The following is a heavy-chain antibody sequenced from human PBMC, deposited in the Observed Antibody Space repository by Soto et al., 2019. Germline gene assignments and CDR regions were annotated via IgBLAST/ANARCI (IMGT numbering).Heavy chain of an antibody. CDR3: AKDSGGAVGFDY. CDR2: ISGSGGST. J-gene: IGHJ4*02. D-gene: IGHD3-16*01. V-gene: IGHV3-23*01. CDR1: GFTFSSYA. Sequence: PGGSLRLSCAASGFTFSSYAMSWVRQAPGKGLEWVSAISGSGGSTYYADSVKGRFTISRDNSKNTLYLQMNSLRAEGTAVYYCAKDSGGAVGFDYWGQGTLVTVSS.